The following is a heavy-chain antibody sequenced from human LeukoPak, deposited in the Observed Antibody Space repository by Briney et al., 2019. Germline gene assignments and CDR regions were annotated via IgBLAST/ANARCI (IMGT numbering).Heavy chain of an antibody. CDR2: ISGSGDNT. CDR1: GFTFSSYA. Sequence: PGGSLRLSCAASGFTFSSYAMSWVRQAPGKGLEWVSVISGSGDNTYYADSVKGRFTISRDASKNTLYLQMNSLRAEDTAVYYCALLKAAMFRGVIDCWGQGTLVTVSS. V-gene: IGHV3-23*01. CDR3: ALLKAAMFRGVIDC. D-gene: IGHD3-10*01. J-gene: IGHJ4*02.